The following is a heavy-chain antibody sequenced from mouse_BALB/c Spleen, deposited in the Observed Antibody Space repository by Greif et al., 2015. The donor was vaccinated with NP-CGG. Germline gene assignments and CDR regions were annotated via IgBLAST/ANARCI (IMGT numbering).Heavy chain of an antibody. Sequence: EVKVVESGPELVKPGASVKISCKTSGYTFTEYTMHWVKQSHGKSLKWIGGINPNNGGTSYNQKFKGKATLTVDKSSSTAYMELRSLTSEDSAVYYCARGGNLPFDYWGQGTTLTVSS. V-gene: IGHV1-26*01. D-gene: IGHD1-1*02. CDR3: ARGGNLPFDY. J-gene: IGHJ2*01. CDR2: INPNNGGT. CDR1: GYTFTEYT.